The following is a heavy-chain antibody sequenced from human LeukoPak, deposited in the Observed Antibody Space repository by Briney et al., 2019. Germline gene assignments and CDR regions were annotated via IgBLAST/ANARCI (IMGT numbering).Heavy chain of an antibody. CDR1: GGSFSGYY. J-gene: IGHJ6*03. V-gene: IGHV4-34*01. CDR2: INHSGST. Sequence: PSETLSLTCAVYGGSFSGYYWSWIRQRPGKGLEGIGEINHSGSTNYNPSLKSRVTISVDTSKNQFSLKLSSVTAADTAVYYCARRLGRKFGEKFYYYHYMDVWGKGTTVTISS. D-gene: IGHD3-10*01. CDR3: ARRLGRKFGEKFYYYHYMDV.